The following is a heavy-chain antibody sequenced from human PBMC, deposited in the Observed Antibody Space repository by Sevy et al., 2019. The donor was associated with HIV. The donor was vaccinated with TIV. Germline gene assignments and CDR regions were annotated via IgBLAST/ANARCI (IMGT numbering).Heavy chain of an antibody. CDR1: GFTFDDYA. V-gene: IGHV3-9*01. CDR3: AKDSGNDPRFRGYFDN. D-gene: IGHD1-1*01. J-gene: IGHJ4*02. Sequence: GGSLRLSCAASGFTFDDYAMHWVRQAPGKGLEWVSGVSGNSGSIVYADSVKGRFTISRDNAESSRYLQTNSMRDEDTALYFYAKDSGNDPRFRGYFDNWGQGTLVTVSS. CDR2: VSGNSGSI.